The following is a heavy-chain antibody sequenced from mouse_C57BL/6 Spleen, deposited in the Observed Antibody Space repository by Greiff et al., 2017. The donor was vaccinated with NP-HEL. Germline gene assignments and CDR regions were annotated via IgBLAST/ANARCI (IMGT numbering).Heavy chain of an antibody. Sequence: VQLQQSGPVLVKPGASVKMSCKASGYTFTDYYMNWVKQSHGKSLEWIGVINPYNGGTSYNQKFKGKATLTVDKSSSTAYMELNSLTSEDSAVYYCARGPGSSSMDYWGQGTSVTVSS. CDR3: ARGPGSSSMDY. J-gene: IGHJ4*01. CDR2: INPYNGGT. D-gene: IGHD1-1*01. CDR1: GYTFTDYY. V-gene: IGHV1-19*01.